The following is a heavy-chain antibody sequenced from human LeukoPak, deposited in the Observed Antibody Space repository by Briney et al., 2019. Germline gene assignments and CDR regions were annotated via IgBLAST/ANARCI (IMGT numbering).Heavy chain of an antibody. CDR3: ARADYQLLSPSYNWFDP. CDR1: GFTFSSYG. V-gene: IGHV3-33*01. CDR2: IWYDGSNK. Sequence: GGSLRLSCAASGFTFSSYGMHWVRQAPGKGPEWVAVIWYDGSNKYYADSVKGRFTISRDNSKNTLYLQMNSLRAEDTAVYYCARADYQLLSPSYNWFDPWGQGTLVTVSS. J-gene: IGHJ5*02. D-gene: IGHD2-2*01.